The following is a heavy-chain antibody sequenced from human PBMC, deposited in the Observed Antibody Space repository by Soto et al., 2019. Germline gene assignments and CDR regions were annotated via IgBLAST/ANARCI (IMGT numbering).Heavy chain of an antibody. CDR1: GFTFSSYE. Sequence: GGSLRLSCAASGFTFSSYEMNWVRQAPGKGLEWVSYISSSGSTIYYADSVKGRFTISRDNAKNSLYLQMNSLRAEDTAVYYCANGYRSGWYSKTHRQREFDYWGQGTLVTVSS. CDR2: ISSSGSTI. CDR3: ANGYRSGWYSKTHRQREFDY. J-gene: IGHJ4*02. V-gene: IGHV3-48*03. D-gene: IGHD6-19*01.